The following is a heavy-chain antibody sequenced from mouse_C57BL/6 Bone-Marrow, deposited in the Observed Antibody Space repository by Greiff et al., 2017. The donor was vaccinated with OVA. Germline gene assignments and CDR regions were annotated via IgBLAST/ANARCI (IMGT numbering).Heavy chain of an antibody. V-gene: IGHV5-6*01. CDR1: GFTFSSYG. CDR3: AGEGLRRFAY. Sequence: EVKLMESGGDLVKPGGSLKLSCAASGFTFSSYGMSWVRQTPDKRLEWVATISSGGSYTYYPDSVKGRFTISRDNAKNTLYLQMSSLKSEDTAMYYCAGEGLRRFAYWGQGTLVTVSA. CDR2: ISSGGSYT. J-gene: IGHJ3*01. D-gene: IGHD2-4*01.